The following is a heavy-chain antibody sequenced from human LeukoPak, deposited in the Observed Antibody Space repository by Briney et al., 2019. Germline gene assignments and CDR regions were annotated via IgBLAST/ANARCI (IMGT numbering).Heavy chain of an antibody. CDR2: INSDGSST. D-gene: IGHD6-13*01. J-gene: IGHJ6*02. CDR1: GFTFSHHW. CDR3: ARATSYSNYGMDV. Sequence: GGSLRLSCAASGFTFSHHWMHWVRHVPGKGLVWVSRINSDGSSTTYADSVKGRFTISRDNTRNTLYLQMNSLRAEDTAVHYCARATSYSNYGMDVWGQGTTVTVSS. V-gene: IGHV3-74*01.